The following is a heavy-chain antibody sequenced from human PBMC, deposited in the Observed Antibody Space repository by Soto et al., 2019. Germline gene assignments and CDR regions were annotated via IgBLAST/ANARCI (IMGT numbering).Heavy chain of an antibody. J-gene: IGHJ6*03. CDR3: AWSDYYGSAYHYYMDV. D-gene: IGHD3-10*01. CDR2: IYYSGST. Sequence: SETLSLTCTVSGGSIINYYWSWIRQPPGKGLEWIGHIYYSGSTNYNPPLKSRVTISVDTSKNQFSLKLTSVTAADTAVYYCAWSDYYGSAYHYYMDVWGRGTTVTVSS. V-gene: IGHV4-59*08. CDR1: GGSIINYY.